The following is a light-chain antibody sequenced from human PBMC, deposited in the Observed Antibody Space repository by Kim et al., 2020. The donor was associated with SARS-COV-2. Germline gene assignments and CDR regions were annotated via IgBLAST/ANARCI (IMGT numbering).Light chain of an antibody. CDR3: SSYSSSTTLL. CDR2: DVT. Sequence: GQSITISCSGTSSDVGRYDYVSWYQQHPGKAPKLMIYDVTKRPSGLSNRFSGSKSGNTASLTISGLQAEDEADYYCSSYSSSTTLLFGGGTQLTVL. J-gene: IGLJ3*02. CDR1: SSDVGRYDY. V-gene: IGLV2-14*04.